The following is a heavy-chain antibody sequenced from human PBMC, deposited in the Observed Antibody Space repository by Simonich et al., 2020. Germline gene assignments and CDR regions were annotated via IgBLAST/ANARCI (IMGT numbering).Heavy chain of an antibody. CDR1: GYTFTSYY. Sequence: QVQLVQSGAEVKKPGASVKVSCKASGYTFTSYYMHWVRQAPGQGLEWMGIINPSGGSTSYAQKFQGRVTMTRDTSTSTVYMELSSLRSEDTAVYYCARTSIIRGITIFGVVIGGDYYYMDVWGKGTTVTVSS. D-gene: IGHD3-3*01. CDR2: INPSGGST. J-gene: IGHJ6*03. CDR3: ARTSIIRGITIFGVVIGGDYYYMDV. V-gene: IGHV1-46*03.